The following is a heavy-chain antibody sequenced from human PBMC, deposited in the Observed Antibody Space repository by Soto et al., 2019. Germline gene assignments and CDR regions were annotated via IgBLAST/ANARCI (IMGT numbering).Heavy chain of an antibody. CDR1: GFTFTNAW. CDR3: TTEQGYCSGGTCFYHFYGMDV. J-gene: IGHJ6*02. CDR2: IKSKTDGGTT. D-gene: IGHD2-15*01. Sequence: PGESLKISCAASGFTFTNAWMSWVRQAPGKGLEWVGRIKSKTDGGTTDYAAPVKGRFTISRDDSENTLYLQMNSLKTEDTAVYYCTTEQGYCSGGTCFYHFYGMDVWGQGTTVTVSS. V-gene: IGHV3-15*01.